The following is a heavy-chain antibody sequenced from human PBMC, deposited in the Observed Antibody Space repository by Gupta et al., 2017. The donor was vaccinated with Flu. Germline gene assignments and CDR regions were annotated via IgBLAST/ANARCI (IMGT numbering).Heavy chain of an antibody. D-gene: IGHD2-21*02. Sequence: QVQLQESGPGLVKPSETLSLTCTVSGGSIRRYYWSWLRQPAGKGLESIGRIYTSGSTNHTPSLKSRVTMSVDTSKNQFSLKLSSVTAADTAVYYCARLILCGGDCYSFDYWGQGTLVTVSS. CDR3: ARLILCGGDCYSFDY. CDR1: GGSIRRYY. V-gene: IGHV4-4*07. CDR2: IYTSGST. J-gene: IGHJ4*02.